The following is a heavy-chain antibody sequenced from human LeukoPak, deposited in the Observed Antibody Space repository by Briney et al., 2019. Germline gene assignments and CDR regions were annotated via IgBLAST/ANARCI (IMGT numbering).Heavy chain of an antibody. CDR1: GFTVSSTY. CDR3: ARGGTLVGAPNWFDP. CDR2: IYTGGNT. Sequence: GGSLRLSCAVSGFTVSSTYMSWVRQPPGKGLEWTSVIYTGGNTFYADSVRGRFTISRDNSKNTLYLQMNSLRAEDTAVYYCARGGTLVGAPNWFDPWGQGTLVTVSS. V-gene: IGHV3-53*03. J-gene: IGHJ5*02. D-gene: IGHD1-26*01.